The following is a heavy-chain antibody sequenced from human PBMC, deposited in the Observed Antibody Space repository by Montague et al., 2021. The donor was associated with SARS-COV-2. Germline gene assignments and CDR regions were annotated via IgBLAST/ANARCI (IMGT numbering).Heavy chain of an antibody. J-gene: IGHJ5*02. V-gene: IGHV4-39*07. CDR3: ARAHATYYNILTGYHDVFHLKSFFDP. CDR2: MYYSGST. CDR1: GGSISGSNYY. D-gene: IGHD3-9*01. Sequence: SETLSLTCTVSGGSISGSNYYWGWIRQPPGKGLEWIGSMYYSGSTYYNPSLKSRVTISVDTSKNQFSLKLSSVTAADTAVYYCARAHATYYNILTGYHDVFHLKSFFDPWGQGTLVTVSS.